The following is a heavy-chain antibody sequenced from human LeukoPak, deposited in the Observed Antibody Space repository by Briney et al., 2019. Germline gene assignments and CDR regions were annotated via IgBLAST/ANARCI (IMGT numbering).Heavy chain of an antibody. V-gene: IGHV1-69*13. J-gene: IGHJ6*03. D-gene: IGHD2-2*01. CDR2: IIPIFGTA. CDR3: ASSVPGYQLYYYYMDV. CDR1: GGTFSSYA. Sequence: GASVKVSCKASGGTFSSYAISWVRQAPGQGLEWMRGIIPIFGTANYAQKFQGRVTITADESTSTAYMELSSLRSEDTAVYYCASSVPGYQLYYYYMDVWGKGTTVTISS.